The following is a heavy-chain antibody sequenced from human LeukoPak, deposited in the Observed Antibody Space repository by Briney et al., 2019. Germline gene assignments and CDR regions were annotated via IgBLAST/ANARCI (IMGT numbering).Heavy chain of an antibody. CDR3: ARDNYGMDV. V-gene: IGHV3-33*01. Sequence: PGGSLRLSCAASGFTFSSYGMHWVRQAPGKGLEWMAVIWYDGSNKYYADSVKGRFTISRDNSKNTLYLQMNSLRAEDTAVYYCARDNYGMDVWGQGTTVTVSS. CDR1: GFTFSSYG. CDR2: IWYDGSNK. J-gene: IGHJ6*02.